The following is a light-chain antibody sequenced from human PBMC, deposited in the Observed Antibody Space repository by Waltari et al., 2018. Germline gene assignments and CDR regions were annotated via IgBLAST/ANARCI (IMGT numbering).Light chain of an antibody. CDR2: EVS. J-gene: IGKJ3*01. V-gene: IGKV2-30*01. CDR1: QSLVYSDGLTY. Sequence: DVVMTQSPLSLPVTLGQPASITFRSSQSLVYSDGLTYLIWVQQRPGQSPRRLIYEVSNRYYGVADRFSGSASGTEFTLKISRVEAGDVGVYYGVQSTHWPPTFGPGTKVDIK. CDR3: VQSTHWPPT.